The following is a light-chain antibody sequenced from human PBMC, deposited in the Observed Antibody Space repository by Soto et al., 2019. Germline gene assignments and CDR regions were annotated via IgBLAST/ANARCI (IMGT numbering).Light chain of an antibody. V-gene: IGKV1-5*03. CDR3: QQYNTYSRT. CDR1: QSISSW. Sequence: DIQMTQSPSTLSASVGDRVTITCRASQSISSWLAWYQQKPGEAPKLLIYEGSTLAMGVPSRFSGSGSGTEFTLTISSLQPDDFATFYCQQYNTYSRTFGQGTKVEV. CDR2: EGS. J-gene: IGKJ1*01.